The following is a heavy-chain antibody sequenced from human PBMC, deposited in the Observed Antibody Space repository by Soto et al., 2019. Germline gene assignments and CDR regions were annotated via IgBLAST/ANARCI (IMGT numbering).Heavy chain of an antibody. Sequence: PGESLKISCKASGYSFTSYWIGWVRQMPGKGLEWMGIIYPGDSDTRYSPSFQGQVTISADKSISTAYLQWSSLKASDTAMYYCAAYSGSFYYGMGVWGQGTTVTVSS. CDR2: IYPGDSDT. CDR3: AAYSGSFYYGMGV. V-gene: IGHV5-51*01. J-gene: IGHJ6*02. CDR1: GYSFTSYW. D-gene: IGHD1-26*01.